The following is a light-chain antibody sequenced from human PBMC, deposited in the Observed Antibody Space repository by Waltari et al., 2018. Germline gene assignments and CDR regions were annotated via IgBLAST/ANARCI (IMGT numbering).Light chain of an antibody. CDR2: GKN. J-gene: IGLJ2*01. CDR1: SLRTYY. V-gene: IGLV3-19*01. Sequence: SSELSQDPAVSVALGQTVRITCQGDSLRTYYASWSRQKPGQSPVLLIYGKNNRPSGSPDRFSASSSGNTASLTSTGARAEDEADYYCNTRDMSGDVVFGGGTKLTVL. CDR3: NTRDMSGDVV.